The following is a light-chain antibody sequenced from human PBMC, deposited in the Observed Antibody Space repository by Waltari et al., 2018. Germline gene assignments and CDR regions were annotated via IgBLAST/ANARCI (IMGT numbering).Light chain of an antibody. Sequence: QSVLTQPPSVSGAPGQRVTIPCTGSGSNIGAGYAVHWYQQLPGTAPKLLIYGNTNRPSGVPDRFSGSKSGTSGSLAITGLQAEDEAYYYCQSYDSSLTGSWVFGGGTKLTVL. CDR2: GNT. V-gene: IGLV1-40*01. CDR1: GSNIGAGYA. J-gene: IGLJ3*02. CDR3: QSYDSSLTGSWV.